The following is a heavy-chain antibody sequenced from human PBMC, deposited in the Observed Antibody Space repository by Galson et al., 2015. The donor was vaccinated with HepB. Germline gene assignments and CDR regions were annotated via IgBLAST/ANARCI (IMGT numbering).Heavy chain of an antibody. CDR3: AKPWDTAMDDALDV. J-gene: IGHJ6*02. V-gene: IGHV3-30-3*02. CDR2: ISANGRRT. CDR1: GFTFRTHA. Sequence: SLRLSCAASGFTFRTHAMSWIRQAPGKGLEWVAVISANGRRTDYAGSVKGRFTISRDNARNRLNLQVNSLRSDDTAVYYCAKPWDTAMDDALDVWGPGSMVTAAS. D-gene: IGHD5-18*01.